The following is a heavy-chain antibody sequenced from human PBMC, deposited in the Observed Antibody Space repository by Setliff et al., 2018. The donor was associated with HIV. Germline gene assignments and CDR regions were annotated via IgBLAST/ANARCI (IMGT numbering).Heavy chain of an antibody. CDR2: INHSGST. V-gene: IGHV4-39*07. D-gene: IGHD5-12*01. CDR3: ARGATLLPGYSDRWEYFYMDV. Sequence: PSETLSLTCTVSGGSISSGGYYWSWIRQPPGKGLEWIGEINHSGSTNYNPSLKSRVTISVDTSKNQFSLKVNSMTAADTAVYYCARGATLLPGYSDRWEYFYMDVWGKGTTVTVSS. CDR1: GGSISSGGYY. J-gene: IGHJ6*03.